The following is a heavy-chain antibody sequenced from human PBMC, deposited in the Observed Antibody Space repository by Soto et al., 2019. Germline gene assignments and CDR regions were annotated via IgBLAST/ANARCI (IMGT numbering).Heavy chain of an antibody. CDR3: TTRYYSSSWPPADY. V-gene: IGHV3-15*07. J-gene: IGHJ4*02. Sequence: PGGSLRLSCAASGFTFSNAWMNWVRQAPGKGLEWVGRIKSKTDGGTTDYAAPVKGRFTISRDDSKNTLYLQMNSLKTEDTAVYYCTTRYYSSSWPPADYWGQGTLVTVSS. CDR2: IKSKTDGGTT. CDR1: GFTFSNAW. D-gene: IGHD6-13*01.